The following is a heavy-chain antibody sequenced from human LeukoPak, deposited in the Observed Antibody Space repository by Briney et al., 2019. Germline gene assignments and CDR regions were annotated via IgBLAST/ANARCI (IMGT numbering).Heavy chain of an antibody. CDR2: IYNSGST. CDR3: ARSPGGAYFDY. V-gene: IGHV4-39*01. D-gene: IGHD3-16*01. J-gene: IGHJ4*02. Sequence: PSETLSLTCTVSGRSISSSSYYWGWIRQPPGKGMEWIGNIYNSGSTYYNPSLKSRVTISADRSKNQFSLKLSSVTAADRAVYYCARSPGGAYFDYWGEGTLVTVSS. CDR1: GRSISSSSYY.